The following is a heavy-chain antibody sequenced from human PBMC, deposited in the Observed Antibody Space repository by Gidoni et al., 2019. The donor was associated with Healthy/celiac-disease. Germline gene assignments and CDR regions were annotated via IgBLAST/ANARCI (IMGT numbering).Heavy chain of an antibody. V-gene: IGHV3-21*01. J-gene: IGHJ4*02. Sequence: EVQLVESGGGLVKPGGSLRLSCAASGFTFSSYSMNWVRQAPGKGLEWVSSISSSSSYIYYADSVKGRFTISRDNAKNSLYLQMNSLRAEDTAVYYCARGRSITGTKDYWGQGTLVTVSS. CDR3: ARGRSITGTKDY. CDR2: ISSSSSYI. CDR1: GFTFSSYS. D-gene: IGHD1-7*01.